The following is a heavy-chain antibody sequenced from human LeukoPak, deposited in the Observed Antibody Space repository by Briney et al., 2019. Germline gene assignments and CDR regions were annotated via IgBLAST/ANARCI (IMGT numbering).Heavy chain of an antibody. CDR2: ISYSGHT. CDR1: GGSMCSYC. Sequence: SETLSLTCAVSGGSMCSYCWSWIRQPPGEGLECMWHISYSGHTNYNLSLKSRVAMSVDPSSNQYSLKLTSVPPADPAVYYCARAGPVPTSDGGPIADFWGQGTLVTVSS. CDR3: ARAGPVPTSDGGPIADF. V-gene: IGHV4-59*13. D-gene: IGHD4-17*01. J-gene: IGHJ4*02.